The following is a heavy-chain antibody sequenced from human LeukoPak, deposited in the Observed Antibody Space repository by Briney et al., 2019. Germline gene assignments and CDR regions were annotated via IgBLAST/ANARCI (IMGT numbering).Heavy chain of an antibody. Sequence: TSETLSLTCAVSGGSISSSNWWSWVRQPPGKGLEWIGEIYHSGSTNYNPSLKSRVTISVDKSKNQFSLKLSSVTAADTAVYYCARDWGDYWYYGMDVWGQGTTVTVSS. CDR1: GGSISSSNW. J-gene: IGHJ6*02. CDR3: ARDWGDYWYYGMDV. CDR2: IYHSGST. D-gene: IGHD7-27*01. V-gene: IGHV4-4*02.